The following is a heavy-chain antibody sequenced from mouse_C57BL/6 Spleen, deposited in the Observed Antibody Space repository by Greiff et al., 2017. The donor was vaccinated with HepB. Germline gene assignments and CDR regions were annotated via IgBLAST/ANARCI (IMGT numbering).Heavy chain of an antibody. CDR2: IDPEDGET. CDR1: GFNIKDYY. J-gene: IGHJ3*01. D-gene: IGHD2-5*01. CDR3: APAYYSNSFAY. V-gene: IGHV14-2*01. Sequence: DVKLVESGAELVKPGASVKLSCTASGFNIKDYYMHWVKQRTEQGLEWIGRIDPEDGETKYAPKFQGKATITADTSSNTAYLQLSSLTSEDTAVYYCAPAYYSNSFAYWGQGTLVTVSA.